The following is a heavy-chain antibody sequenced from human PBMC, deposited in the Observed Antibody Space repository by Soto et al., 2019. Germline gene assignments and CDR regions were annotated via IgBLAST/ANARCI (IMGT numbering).Heavy chain of an antibody. D-gene: IGHD6-19*01. CDR2: ISGSGGST. V-gene: IGHV3-23*01. CDR3: AKDNAQTGYSSGWYPSPFDY. Sequence: PGGSLRLSCAASGFTFSSYAMSWVRQAPGKGLEWVLAISGSGGSTYYADSVKGRFTISRDNSKNTLYLQMNSLRAEDTAVYYCAKDNAQTGYSSGWYPSPFDYWGQGTLVTVSS. J-gene: IGHJ4*02. CDR1: GFTFSSYA.